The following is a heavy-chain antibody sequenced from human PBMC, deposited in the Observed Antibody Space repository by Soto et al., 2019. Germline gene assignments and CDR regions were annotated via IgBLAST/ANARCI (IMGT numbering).Heavy chain of an antibody. Sequence: LRLSCAASGFTFSSYGMHWVRQAPGKGLEWVAVISYDGSNKYYADSVKGRFTISRDNSKNTLYLQMNSLRAEDTAVYYCAKDDSSGYYPGSLDYWGPGTLVTVSS. CDR1: GFTFSSYG. J-gene: IGHJ4*02. D-gene: IGHD3-22*01. CDR2: ISYDGSNK. V-gene: IGHV3-30*18. CDR3: AKDDSSGYYPGSLDY.